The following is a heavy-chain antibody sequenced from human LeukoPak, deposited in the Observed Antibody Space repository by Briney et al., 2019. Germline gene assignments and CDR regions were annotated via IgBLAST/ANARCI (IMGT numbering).Heavy chain of an antibody. CDR1: GFAFSEAW. V-gene: IGHV3-15*04. CDR3: TTNWSGLG. CDR2: IDSRFGTGAV. D-gene: IGHD3/OR15-3a*01. Sequence: GGSLRLSCATSGFAFSEAWMSWVRQAPGKGLEWVGNIDSRFGTGAVTYAARVRGRFTISRDDAKNTLYVQMNSLKTEDTAVYYCTTNWSGLGGGQGTLVTVSS. J-gene: IGHJ4*02.